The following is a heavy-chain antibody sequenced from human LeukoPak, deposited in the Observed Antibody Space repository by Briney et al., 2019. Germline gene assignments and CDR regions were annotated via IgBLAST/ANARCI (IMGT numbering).Heavy chain of an antibody. D-gene: IGHD5-12*01. J-gene: IGHJ6*03. CDR1: GYSSTTYW. CDR2: IYPGDSDS. V-gene: IGHV5-51*01. CDR3: ARLFDGGHGTFYYMDV. Sequence: GESLKISCKGSGYSSTTYWIGWVRQMPGKGLEWMGIIYPGDSDSRYSTSFQGQVTISADKSISTAYLQWSSLKASDTAMYYCARLFDGGHGTFYYMDVWGKGTTVTVSS.